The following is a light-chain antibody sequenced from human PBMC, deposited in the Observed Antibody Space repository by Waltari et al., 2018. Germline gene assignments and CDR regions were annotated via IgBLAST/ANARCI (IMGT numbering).Light chain of an antibody. Sequence: QLVLTQSPSASASLGTSVTLTCTLNSGHSSNVIAWLQQQPGKGPRYLMKVYSDGTHNKGDEIPDPFSGSSSGAERYLTISSLQSEDEADYYCETGGHGTWVFGGGTKLTVL. J-gene: IGLJ3*02. CDR2: VYSDGTH. V-gene: IGLV4-69*01. CDR3: ETGGHGTWV. CDR1: SGHSSNV.